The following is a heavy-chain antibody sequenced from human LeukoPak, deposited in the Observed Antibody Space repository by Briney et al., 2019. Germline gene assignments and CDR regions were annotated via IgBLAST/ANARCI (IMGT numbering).Heavy chain of an antibody. D-gene: IGHD2-8*01. CDR1: GYIFADFF. CDR2: INPNSGDT. Sequence: GASVKVSCKTSGYIFADFFIHWVRQAPGQGLEWMGWINPNSGDTDYSQKFQGRVIMTRDTSISTGYMELSRLRSDDTAVYHCARGMYDSIPVWGQGTLVTVFS. V-gene: IGHV1-2*02. J-gene: IGHJ4*02. CDR3: ARGMYDSIPV.